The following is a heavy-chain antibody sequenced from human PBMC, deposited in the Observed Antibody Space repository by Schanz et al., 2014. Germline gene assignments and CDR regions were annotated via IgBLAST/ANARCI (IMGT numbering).Heavy chain of an antibody. CDR2: VPFDGSQK. V-gene: IGHV3-30*04. J-gene: IGHJ4*02. CDR3: ARIGGSVFDY. CDR1: GFNFSDYA. Sequence: VHLLESGGGLVPPGGSLRLSCAASGFNFSDYAMCWVRQAPGKGLEWVAFVPFDGSQKFYADSVKGRFTMSRDNSKNTVHLQMSSLRVEDTAVYYCARIGGSVFDYWAQGTLVTVSS. D-gene: IGHD3-10*01.